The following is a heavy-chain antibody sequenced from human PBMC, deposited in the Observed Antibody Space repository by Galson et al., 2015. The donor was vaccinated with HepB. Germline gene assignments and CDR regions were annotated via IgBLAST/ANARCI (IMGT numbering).Heavy chain of an antibody. Sequence: SLRLSCAASGFTFSSYSMDWVRQAPGKGLEWVSSISSSSSYIYYADSVEGRFTISRDNAKNSLYLQMNSLRAEDTAVYYCARDYGEAYFDYWGQGTLVTVSS. CDR2: ISSSSSYI. CDR3: ARDYGEAYFDY. V-gene: IGHV3-21*01. J-gene: IGHJ4*02. CDR1: GFTFSSYS. D-gene: IGHD4-17*01.